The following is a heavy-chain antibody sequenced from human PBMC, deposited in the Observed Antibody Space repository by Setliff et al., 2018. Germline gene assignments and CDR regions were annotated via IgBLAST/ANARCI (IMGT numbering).Heavy chain of an antibody. CDR2: VGYNGNT. D-gene: IGHD6-13*01. Sequence: SETLSLTCTVSGGSINNYHWNWIRQPSGKGLEWIGYVGYNGNTHYNPSLNSRVTMSVDTSKNQFSLKLTSVSAADTAVYYCARHASSGLQTFDFWGQGALVTVS. CDR1: GGSINNYH. J-gene: IGHJ4*02. CDR3: ARHASSGLQTFDF. V-gene: IGHV4-59*01.